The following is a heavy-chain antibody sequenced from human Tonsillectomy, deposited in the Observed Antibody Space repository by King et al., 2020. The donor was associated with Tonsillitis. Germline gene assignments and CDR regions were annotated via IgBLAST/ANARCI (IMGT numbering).Heavy chain of an antibody. CDR1: GFTFSSYA. CDR3: ARGEGGGAIVMSY. CDR2: IYSGGSST. Sequence: VQLVESGGGLVQPGGSLRLSCAASGFTFSSYAMSWVRQAPGKGLEWVSVIYSGGSSTYYTDSVKGRFTISRDNSKNTLYLQMNSLRAENTAVYYCARGEGGGAIVMSYWGQGPLVTVPS. J-gene: IGHJ4*02. D-gene: IGHD3-16*02. V-gene: IGHV3-23*03.